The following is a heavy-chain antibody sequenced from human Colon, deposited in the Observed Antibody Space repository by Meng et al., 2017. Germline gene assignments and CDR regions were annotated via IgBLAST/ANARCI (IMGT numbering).Heavy chain of an antibody. V-gene: IGHV4-4*02. J-gene: IGHJ4*02. Sequence: QILLQKWGPGLVKPSGPLSLTCTVSGGSISSNNWWSWVRQSPGRGLEWIGEIYQSGSTNYSPSLKSRVTISLDKSKNQFSLKVSYMTAADTAVYFCARVPTTVDPFESWGQGTLVTVSS. CDR1: GGSISSNNW. D-gene: IGHD4-23*01. CDR2: IYQSGST. CDR3: ARVPTTVDPFES.